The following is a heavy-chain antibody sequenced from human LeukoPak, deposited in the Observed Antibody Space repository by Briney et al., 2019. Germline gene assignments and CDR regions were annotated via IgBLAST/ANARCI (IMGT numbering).Heavy chain of an antibody. CDR1: GYTFISYY. CDR2: IKPSDGST. D-gene: IGHD1-1*01. CDR3: ARDGNNWAFDF. Sequence: ASVKVSCKASGYTFISYYMHWVRQAPGQGLEWMGIIKPSDGSTSYTQKFQGRVTMTSDTSTTTVYMELSGLGSEDTAVYYCARDGNNWAFDFWGQGTLVTASS. J-gene: IGHJ4*02. V-gene: IGHV1-46*01.